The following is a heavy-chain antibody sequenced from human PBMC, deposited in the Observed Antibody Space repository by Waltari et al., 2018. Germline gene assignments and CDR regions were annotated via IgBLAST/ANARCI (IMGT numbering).Heavy chain of an antibody. D-gene: IGHD3-16*01. CDR1: GYTLTGYY. CDR2: INPNTGDT. J-gene: IGHJ4*02. Sequence: QVQLVQSGAEVKKPGASVRVSGKASGYTLTGYYIHGVRQAPGQGLEWMGRINPNTGDTKFAQNFRVRVTMTRDTSISTAYMELSGLRSDDTAMYFCARREHFGDSLDYWGQGTLVAVSS. V-gene: IGHV1-2*06. CDR3: ARREHFGDSLDY.